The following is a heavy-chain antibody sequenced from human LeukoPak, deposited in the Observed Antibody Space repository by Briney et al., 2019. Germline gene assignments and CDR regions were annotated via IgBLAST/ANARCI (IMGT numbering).Heavy chain of an antibody. D-gene: IGHD3-10*01. CDR2: IYSGGST. Sequence: SETLSLTCTVSGGSITSYYWSWIRQPPGKGLEWIGSIYSGGSTTYNPFLKSRVTRSVDTSKNQFSLKLTSVTAADTAVYYCARDSKVPIWFGTGGQTYYYYGMDVGGQGPTVTVSS. CDR3: ARDSKVPIWFGTGGQTYYYYGMDV. CDR1: GGSITSYY. J-gene: IGHJ6*02. V-gene: IGHV4-59*01.